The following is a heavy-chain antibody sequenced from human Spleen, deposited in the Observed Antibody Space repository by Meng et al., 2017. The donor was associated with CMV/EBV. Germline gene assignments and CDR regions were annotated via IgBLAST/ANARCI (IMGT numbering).Heavy chain of an antibody. Sequence: GGSLRLSCAASGFTFSSYSMNWVRQAPGKGLEWVSSISSSSSYIYYADSVKCRFTISRDNAKNSLYLQMNSLRAEDTAVYYCARGDIVVVPAVRYYGMDVWGQGTTVTVSS. V-gene: IGHV3-21*01. J-gene: IGHJ6*02. CDR3: ARGDIVVVPAVRYYGMDV. D-gene: IGHD2-2*01. CDR1: GFTFSSYS. CDR2: ISSSSSYI.